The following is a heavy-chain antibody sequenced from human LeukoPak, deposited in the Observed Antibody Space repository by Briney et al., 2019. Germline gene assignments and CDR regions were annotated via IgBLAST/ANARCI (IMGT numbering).Heavy chain of an antibody. V-gene: IGHV3-11*01. J-gene: IGHJ4*02. CDR2: ISSSGSTK. Sequence: GGSLRLSCAASGFTFSDYYMSWIRQAPEKGLEWVSYISSSGSTKYYADSVKGRFTISRDNAKNSLYLQMSSLRAEDTAVYYCARVKGVYAIDHWGQGTLVTVSS. D-gene: IGHD2-8*01. CDR1: GFTFSDYY. CDR3: ARVKGVYAIDH.